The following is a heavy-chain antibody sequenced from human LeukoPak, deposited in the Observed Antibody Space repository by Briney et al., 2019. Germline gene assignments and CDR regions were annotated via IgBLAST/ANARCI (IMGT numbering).Heavy chain of an antibody. D-gene: IGHD6-13*01. CDR3: ARDPSGIAAAGTEGWFDP. V-gene: IGHV4-39*07. CDR2: IYYSGST. Sequence: NPSETLSLTCTVSGGSISSSSYYWGWIRQPPGKGLEWIGSIYYSGSTYYNPSLKSRVTISVDTSKNQFSLKLSSVTAADTAVYYCARDPSGIAAAGTEGWFDPWGQGTLVTVSS. CDR1: GGSISSSSYY. J-gene: IGHJ5*02.